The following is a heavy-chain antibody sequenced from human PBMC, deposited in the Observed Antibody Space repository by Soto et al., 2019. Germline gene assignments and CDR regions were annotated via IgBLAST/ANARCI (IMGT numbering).Heavy chain of an antibody. CDR2: ISGSGGST. Sequence: EVQLLESGGGLVQPGGSLRLSCAASGFTFSSYAMSWVRQAPGKGLERVSVISGSGGSTYYADSVKGRFTISRDNSKNTLYLQIXXLRAEDTAVYYCAKRGSGSQFDYWGQGTLVTVSS. CDR1: GFTFSSYA. J-gene: IGHJ4*02. CDR3: AKRGSGSQFDY. D-gene: IGHD1-26*01. V-gene: IGHV3-23*01.